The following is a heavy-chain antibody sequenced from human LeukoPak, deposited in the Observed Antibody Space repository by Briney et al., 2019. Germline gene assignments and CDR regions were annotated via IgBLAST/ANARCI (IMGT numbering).Heavy chain of an antibody. J-gene: IGHJ3*02. D-gene: IGHD1-1*01. CDR2: LYSAGST. Sequence: PGGSLRLSCAASGFTFSSNSMNWVRQAPGKGLEWVSLLYSAGSTNYADSVKGRFTISRDDSKNTVYLQMNSLRAEDTAVYYCARWTNFHAFDIWGQGTLVTVSS. V-gene: IGHV3-53*01. CDR3: ARWTNFHAFDI. CDR1: GFTFSSNS.